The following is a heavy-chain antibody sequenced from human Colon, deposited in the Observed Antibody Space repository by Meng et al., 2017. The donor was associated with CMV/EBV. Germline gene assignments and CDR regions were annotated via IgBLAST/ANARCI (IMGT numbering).Heavy chain of an antibody. V-gene: IGHV3-53*01. Sequence: GGSLRLSCAASGFTISNNYMTWVRQAPGKGLEWVSGINGVGDITYYADSVKGRFTISRDNSKNTLYLRMIDLRAEDTAMYYCAKDRAYCGSFSCSPNYFDGWGQGNLVTVSS. CDR1: GFTISNNY. CDR2: INGVGDIT. J-gene: IGHJ4*02. CDR3: AKDRAYCGSFSCSPNYFDG. D-gene: IGHD2-21*01.